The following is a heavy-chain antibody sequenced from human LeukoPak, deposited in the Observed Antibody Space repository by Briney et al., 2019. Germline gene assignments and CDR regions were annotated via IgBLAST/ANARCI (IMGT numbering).Heavy chain of an antibody. CDR3: ASKMASDYYYGMDV. CDR2: INPSGGST. CDR1: GYTFTSYY. Sequence: ASVKVSCKASGYTFTSYYMHWVRQAPGQGLEWMGIINPSGGSTSYAQKFQGRVTMTRDTSTGTVYMELSSLRSEDTAVYYCASKMASDYYYGMDVWGQGTRSPSP. D-gene: IGHD2-8*01. J-gene: IGHJ6*02. V-gene: IGHV1-46*01.